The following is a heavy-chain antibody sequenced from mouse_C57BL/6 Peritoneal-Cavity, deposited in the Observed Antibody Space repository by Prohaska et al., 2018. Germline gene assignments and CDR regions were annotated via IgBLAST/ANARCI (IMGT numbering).Heavy chain of an antibody. D-gene: IGHD1-1*01. V-gene: IGHV3-6*01. J-gene: IGHJ1*03. CDR2: ISYDGSN. CDR3: ASDPYYYGSSRYFDV. CDR1: GYSITSGYY. Sequence: DVQLQESGPGLVKPSQSLSLTCSVTGYSITSGYYWNWIRQLPGNKLEWMGYISYDGSNNYNPSLKNRISITRETSKNQFFLKLNSVTTEDTATYYCASDPYYYGSSRYFDVWGTGTTVTVSS.